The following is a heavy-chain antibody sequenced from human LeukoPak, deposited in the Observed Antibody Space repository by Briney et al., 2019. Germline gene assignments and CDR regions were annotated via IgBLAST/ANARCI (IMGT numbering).Heavy chain of an antibody. J-gene: IGHJ4*02. CDR2: IYTSGST. V-gene: IGHV4-4*07. Sequence: SETLSLTCAVYGGSFSGYYWSWIRQPAGKGLEWIGRIYTSGSTNYNPSLKSRVTMSVDTSKNQFSLKLSSVTAADTAVYYCARERSRYFDYWGQGTLVTVSS. CDR3: ARERSRYFDY. CDR1: GGSFSGYY.